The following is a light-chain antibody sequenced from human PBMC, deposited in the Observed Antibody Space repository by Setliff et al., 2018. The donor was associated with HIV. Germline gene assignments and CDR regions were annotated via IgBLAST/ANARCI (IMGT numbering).Light chain of an antibody. CDR1: KSDIGCYNY. V-gene: IGLV2-14*03. Sequence: QSALTQPASVSAAPGLSITISCAGTKSDIGCYNYVSWYVQEPGKAPKLIMYDFTSRPSGISNRFSGSKSGNTASLTISVLRAEDEGDYYCTSYTSSDTYVFGRGTK. J-gene: IGLJ1*01. CDR3: TSYTSSDTYV. CDR2: DFT.